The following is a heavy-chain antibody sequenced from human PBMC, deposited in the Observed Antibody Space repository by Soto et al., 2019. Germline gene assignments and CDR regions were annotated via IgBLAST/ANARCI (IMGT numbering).Heavy chain of an antibody. V-gene: IGHV1-18*01. CDR3: AREGSCYSSGCYYYGTDV. J-gene: IGHJ6*02. D-gene: IGHD2-15*01. Sequence: ASVKVSCKASGYTFTSYGISWVRQAPGQGLEWMGWISAYNGNTNYAQKLQGRVTMTTDTSTSTAYMELRSLRSDDTAVYNCAREGSCYSSGCYYYGTDVWGQGTTVTVSS. CDR1: GYTFTSYG. CDR2: ISAYNGNT.